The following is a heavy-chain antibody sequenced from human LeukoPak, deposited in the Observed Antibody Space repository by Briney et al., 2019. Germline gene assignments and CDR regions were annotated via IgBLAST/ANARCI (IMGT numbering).Heavy chain of an antibody. CDR2: ISGSGGST. D-gene: IGHD6-13*01. J-gene: IGHJ4*02. Sequence: GGSLRLSCAASGFTFSSYAMSGVRQAPGKGLEWVSGISGSGGSTYYADSVKGRFTISRDNSKNTVYVQMNSLRAEDTAVYYCATRPYSSSWFFDYWGQGTLVTVSS. V-gene: IGHV3-23*01. CDR3: ATRPYSSSWFFDY. CDR1: GFTFSSYA.